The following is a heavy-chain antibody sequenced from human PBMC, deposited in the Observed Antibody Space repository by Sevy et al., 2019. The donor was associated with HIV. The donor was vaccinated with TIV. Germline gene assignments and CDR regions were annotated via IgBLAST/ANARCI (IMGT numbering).Heavy chain of an antibody. V-gene: IGHV3-48*01. D-gene: IGHD5-12*01. CDR2: ISPSSSSI. J-gene: IGHJ6*02. CDR1: GFSFSSYS. CDR3: AREGGYTDQGMDV. Sequence: GGSLRLSCAASGFSFSSYSMNWVRQAPGKGLEWVSYISPSSSSIYYSDSVKDRFTISRDNAKNSMYVQMNSLRAEDTAVYYCAREGGYTDQGMDVWGQGTTVTVSS.